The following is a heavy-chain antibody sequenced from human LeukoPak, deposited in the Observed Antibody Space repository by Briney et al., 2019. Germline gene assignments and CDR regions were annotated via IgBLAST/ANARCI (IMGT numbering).Heavy chain of an antibody. D-gene: IGHD2-2*02. CDR2: ISAYNGNT. Sequence: ASVKVSCKASGYTFTSYGISWVRQAPGQGLEWMGWISAYNGNTNYAQKLQGRVTMTTDTSTSTAYMELRSLRSDDTAVYYCVRAISSSYYYYMDVWGKGTTVTVSS. CDR3: VRAISSSYYYYMDV. V-gene: IGHV1-18*01. J-gene: IGHJ6*03. CDR1: GYTFTSYG.